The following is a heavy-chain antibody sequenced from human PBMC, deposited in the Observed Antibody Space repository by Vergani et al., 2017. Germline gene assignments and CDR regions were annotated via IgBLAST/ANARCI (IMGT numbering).Heavy chain of an antibody. J-gene: IGHJ4*02. CDR2: INWNGGNT. Sequence: EVQLVESGGSVVRPGGSLRLSCAASGFTFDDYGISWVRQAPGKGLEWVSGINWNGGNTGYADSVKGRFTISRDNAKNSLYLQMNSLRAEDTALYYCARRAYNWNDDYFDYWGQGTLVTVSS. D-gene: IGHD1-1*01. CDR3: ARRAYNWNDDYFDY. CDR1: GFTFDDYG. V-gene: IGHV3-20*04.